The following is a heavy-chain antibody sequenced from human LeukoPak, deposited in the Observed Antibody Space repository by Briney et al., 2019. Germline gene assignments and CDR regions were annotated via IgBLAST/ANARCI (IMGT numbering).Heavy chain of an antibody. CDR3: RGVRGGTEADY. CDR2: ISGSGDNT. CDR1: GLTFSSYA. V-gene: IGHV3-23*01. Sequence: PGGSLRLSCAASGLTFSSYAMSWVRQAPGKGLEWVSGISGSGDNTNYADSVKGRFTISRDNSKSTLYLQMNSLRAEDTAVYYCRGVRGGTEADYWGQGTLVTVSS. D-gene: IGHD3-10*01. J-gene: IGHJ4*02.